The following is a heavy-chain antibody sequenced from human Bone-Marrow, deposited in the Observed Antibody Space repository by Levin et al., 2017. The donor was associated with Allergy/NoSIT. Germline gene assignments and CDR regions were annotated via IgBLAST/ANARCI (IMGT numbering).Heavy chain of an antibody. V-gene: IGHV4-59*01. Sequence: PSDTLSLTCTVSGGSIRNFYWSWIRQPPGKRLEWIGYIYYSGSTNYNPSLQSRVTISVDTSKNQFSLKLTSVTAADTAVYYCARITHYDDGSSDYDPGYYCEFWGQGALVTVSS. CDR3: ARITHYDDGSSDYDPGYYCEF. CDR1: GGSIRNFY. D-gene: IGHD3-22*01. CDR2: IYYSGST. J-gene: IGHJ4*02.